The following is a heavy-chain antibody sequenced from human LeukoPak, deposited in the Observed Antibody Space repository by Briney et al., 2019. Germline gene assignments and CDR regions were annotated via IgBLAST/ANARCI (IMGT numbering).Heavy chain of an antibody. CDR3: ARDVDWSRTSCSPWGRFDP. CDR1: GFTFSSYS. D-gene: IGHD2-2*01. V-gene: IGHV3-21*01. Sequence: GGSLRLSCAASGFTFSSYSMNWVRQAPGKGLEWVSSISSSSSYIYYADSVKGRFTISRDNAKNSLYLQMNSLRAEDTAVYYCARDVDWSRTSCSPWGRFDPWGQGTLGTVSS. CDR2: ISSSSSYI. J-gene: IGHJ5*02.